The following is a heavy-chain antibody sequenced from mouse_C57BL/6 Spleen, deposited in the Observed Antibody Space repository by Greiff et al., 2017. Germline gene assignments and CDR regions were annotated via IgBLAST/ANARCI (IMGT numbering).Heavy chain of an antibody. J-gene: IGHJ2*01. CDR2: IHPTSGST. D-gene: IGHD1-1*01. CDR1: GYTFTSYW. V-gene: IGHV1-64*01. Sequence: VQLQQSGAELVKPGASVKLSCKASGYTFTSYWMHWVKQRPGQGLEWIGMIHPTSGSTNYNEKFKSKATLTVDKSSSTAYMQLSSLTSEDSAVYYCAKNYGSSLDYWGQGTTLTVSS. CDR3: AKNYGSSLDY.